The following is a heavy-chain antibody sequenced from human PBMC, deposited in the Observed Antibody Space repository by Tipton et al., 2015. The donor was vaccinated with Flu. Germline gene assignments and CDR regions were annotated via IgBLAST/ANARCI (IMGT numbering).Heavy chain of an antibody. D-gene: IGHD5-24*01. Sequence: TLSLTCSVSGDSIGSRYYWGWIRQPPGQGLEWIGNIHRSGSTYRNPSLKSRVIMSVDTSKNQFSLKLSSVTAADTAVYYCARGNGYTNAYLDYWGQGTLVTVSS. CDR2: IHRSGST. CDR1: GDSIGSRYY. V-gene: IGHV4-38-2*02. CDR3: ARGNGYTNAYLDY. J-gene: IGHJ4*02.